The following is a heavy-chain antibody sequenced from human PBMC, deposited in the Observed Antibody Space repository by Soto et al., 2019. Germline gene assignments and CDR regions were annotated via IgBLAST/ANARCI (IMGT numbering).Heavy chain of an antibody. CDR1: GYTFTSYG. CDR3: ARGPDIVVVPAASPNYYYYYMDV. D-gene: IGHD2-2*01. J-gene: IGHJ6*03. Sequence: ASVKVSCKASGYTFTSYGISWVQQAPGQGLEWMGWISAYNGNTGYAQKLQGRVTMTRNTSISTAYMELSSLRSEDTAVYYCARGPDIVVVPAASPNYYYYYMDVWGKGTTVTVS. V-gene: IGHV1-18*01. CDR2: ISAYNGNT.